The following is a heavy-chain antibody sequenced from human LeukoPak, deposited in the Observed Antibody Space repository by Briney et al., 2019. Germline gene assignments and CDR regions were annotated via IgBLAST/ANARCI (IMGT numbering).Heavy chain of an antibody. CDR2: INYNGDNK. D-gene: IGHD6-19*01. Sequence: GGSLRLSCAASGFTFSIYTMNWVRQAPGKGPEWVSIINYNGDNKYYADSVQGRFTISRDNSKNTVYLQMNSLRAEDTAIYYCAKDGHCPGALCPTQIAVAGYNDNWGQGTLVTVSS. CDR1: GFTFSIYT. J-gene: IGHJ4*02. V-gene: IGHV3-23*01. CDR3: AKDGHCPGALCPTQIAVAGYNDN.